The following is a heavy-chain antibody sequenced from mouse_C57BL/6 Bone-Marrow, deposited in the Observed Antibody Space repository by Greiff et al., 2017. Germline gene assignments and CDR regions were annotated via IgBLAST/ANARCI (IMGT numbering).Heavy chain of an antibody. J-gene: IGHJ1*03. CDR2: IYPRAGST. CDR3: ARRNPPRTGSSYWYFDV. Sequence: VQLQQSDAELVKPGASVKISCKASGYTFTDYTIHWMKQRPEQGLEWIGYIYPRAGSTKYTEKFKGKATLTADKASSTAYMQLNSLTSEDSAGYFCARRNPPRTGSSYWYFDVWGTGTTVTVSS. CDR1: GYTFTDYT. V-gene: IGHV1-78*01. D-gene: IGHD4-1*01.